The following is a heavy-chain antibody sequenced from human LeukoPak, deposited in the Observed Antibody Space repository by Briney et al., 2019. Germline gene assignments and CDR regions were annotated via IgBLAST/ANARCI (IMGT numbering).Heavy chain of an antibody. CDR2: ISGSGGST. Sequence: GGSLRLSCAASGFTFSSYAMSWVRQAPGKGLEWVSTISGSGGSTYYADSVKGRFTISRDNSKNTLYLQMNSLRAEDTAVYYCAKDLSADGYSSYYFDYWGQRTLATVSS. CDR1: GFTFSSYA. J-gene: IGHJ4*02. V-gene: IGHV3-23*01. CDR3: AKDLSADGYSSYYFDY. D-gene: IGHD5-24*01.